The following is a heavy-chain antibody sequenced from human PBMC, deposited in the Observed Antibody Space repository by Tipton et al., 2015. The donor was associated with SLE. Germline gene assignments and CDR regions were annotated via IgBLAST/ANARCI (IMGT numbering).Heavy chain of an antibody. CDR3: AREGWAADVYY. V-gene: IGHV4-59*11. D-gene: IGHD2-8*01. CDR1: GGSISSHY. J-gene: IGHJ4*02. CDR2: IYYSGST. Sequence: TLSLTCTVSGGSISSHYWSWIRQPPGKGLEWSGYIYYSGSTNYNPSLKSRVTISVDTSKNQFSLKLSSVTAADTAVYYCAREGWAADVYYWGQGALVTVSS.